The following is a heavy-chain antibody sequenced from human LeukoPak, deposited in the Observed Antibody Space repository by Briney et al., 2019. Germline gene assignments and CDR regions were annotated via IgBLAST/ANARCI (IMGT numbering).Heavy chain of an antibody. CDR1: GFTFSSYA. Sequence: PGGSLRLSCVASGFTFSSYAMHWVRQAPGKGLEWVAVIWYDGSNKYYADSVKGRFTISRDNSKNTVFLQMNSPRAEDTAVYYCAILPGYSSGWYEVNYWGQGTLVTVSS. J-gene: IGHJ4*02. CDR2: IWYDGSNK. D-gene: IGHD6-13*01. V-gene: IGHV3-33*01. CDR3: AILPGYSSGWYEVNY.